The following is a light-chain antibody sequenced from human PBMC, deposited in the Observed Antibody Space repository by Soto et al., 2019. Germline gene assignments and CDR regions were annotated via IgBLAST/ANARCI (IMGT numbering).Light chain of an antibody. J-gene: IGLJ2*01. V-gene: IGLV1-44*01. Sequence: QAVVTQPPSASGTPGQRVTISCSGSTSNIGRNTVNWYQQLPGTAPKLLIHSNNQRPSGVPDRFSGSKSGTSASLAISGLQSEDEADYYCAAWDDSLNGVVFGGGTKVTVL. CDR3: AAWDDSLNGVV. CDR1: TSNIGRNT. CDR2: SNN.